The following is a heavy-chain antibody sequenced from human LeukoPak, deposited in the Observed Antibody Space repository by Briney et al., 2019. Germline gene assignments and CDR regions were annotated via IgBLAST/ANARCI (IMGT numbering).Heavy chain of an antibody. Sequence: HTGGSLRLSCAASGFTFRSYTMNWVRQAPGKGLEWVSTISGGGTTTYYADSVKGRFTISRDNSKNTLYLQMSSVRVEDTAVYYCVKARGGIYVTWYFDYWGQGTLVTVSS. V-gene: IGHV3-23*01. CDR3: VKARGGIYVTWYFDY. D-gene: IGHD1-26*01. CDR1: GFTFRSYT. J-gene: IGHJ4*02. CDR2: ISGGGTTT.